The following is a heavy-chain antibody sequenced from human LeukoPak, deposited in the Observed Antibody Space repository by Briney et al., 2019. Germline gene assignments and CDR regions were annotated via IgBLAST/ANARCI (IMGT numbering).Heavy chain of an antibody. Sequence: ASVKVSCKASGYTFTTYHMHWVRQAPGQGLEWMGIINPSGGLTFYAQRFEGRVTVTRDTSTSTVHMELSSLRSEDTAVYYCAREGPGTGKYLDYWGQGTLVTVS. CDR1: GYTFTTYH. V-gene: IGHV1-46*01. J-gene: IGHJ4*02. CDR2: INPSGGLT. CDR3: AREGPGTGKYLDY. D-gene: IGHD6-13*01.